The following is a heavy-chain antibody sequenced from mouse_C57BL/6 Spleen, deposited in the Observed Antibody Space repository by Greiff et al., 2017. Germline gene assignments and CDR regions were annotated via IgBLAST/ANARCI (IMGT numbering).Heavy chain of an antibody. V-gene: IGHV5-17*01. CDR3: ARGVYSGSSPYWYFDV. D-gene: IGHD1-1*01. J-gene: IGHJ1*03. Sequence: EVQRVESGGGLVKPGGSLKLSCAASGFTFSDYGMHWVRQAPEKGLEWVAYISSGSSTIYYADTVKGRFTISRDNAKNTLCLQMTSLRSEDTAMYYCARGVYSGSSPYWYFDVWGTGTTLTVSS. CDR2: ISSGSSTI. CDR1: GFTFSDYG.